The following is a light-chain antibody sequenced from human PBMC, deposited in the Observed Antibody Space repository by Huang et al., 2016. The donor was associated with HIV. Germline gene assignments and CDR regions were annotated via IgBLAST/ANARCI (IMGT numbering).Light chain of an antibody. Sequence: DIQMTQSPAFLSASIGDRVIITCRASQNINSHLNWYQQKPGKAPKVLIYSASSLLSGVPSRFRGSGSGTDFTLTITNLQPEDFAVYFCQQSSGTPYTFGQGTKLEIK. CDR1: QNINSH. CDR3: QQSSGTPYT. CDR2: SAS. V-gene: IGKV1-39*01. J-gene: IGKJ2*01.